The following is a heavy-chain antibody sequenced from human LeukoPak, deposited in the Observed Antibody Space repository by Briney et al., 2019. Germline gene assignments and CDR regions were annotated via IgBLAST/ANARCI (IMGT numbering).Heavy chain of an antibody. CDR3: ATYAGDNSGYFYGAFDI. CDR1: GYSLSALS. D-gene: IGHD3-22*01. CDR2: INPEDDET. V-gene: IGHV1-24*01. Sequence: ASVKVSCRVSGYSLSALSMHWVRQAPGRGLEGMGGINPEDDETMYPEKFEDRVTLTEDKSTDTAYMELRSLGSEDTAMYFCATYAGDNSGYFYGAFDIWGQGTMLTVSS. J-gene: IGHJ3*02.